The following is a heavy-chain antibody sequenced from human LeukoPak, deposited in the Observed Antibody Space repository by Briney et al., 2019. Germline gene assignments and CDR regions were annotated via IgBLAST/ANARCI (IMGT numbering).Heavy chain of an antibody. CDR1: GGSISSYY. CDR2: IYYSGST. Sequence: PSETLSLTCTVSGGSISSYYWSWIRQPPGKGLEWIGYIYYSGSTNYNPSLKSRVTISVDTSKNQFSLKLSSVTAADTAVYYCARVSSRATVVVTYFDYWGQGTLVTVSS. D-gene: IGHD4-23*01. CDR3: ARVSSRATVVVTYFDY. J-gene: IGHJ4*02. V-gene: IGHV4-59*01.